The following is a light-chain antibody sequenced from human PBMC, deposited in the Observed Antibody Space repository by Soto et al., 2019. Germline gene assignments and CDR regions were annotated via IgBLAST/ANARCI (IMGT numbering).Light chain of an antibody. V-gene: IGKV3-20*01. CDR3: QQYGSSPPWT. J-gene: IGKJ1*01. CDR2: GAS. Sequence: EIVLAQSPGTLSLSPGARATLSCRASQSVSSSYLAWYQQRLGQAPRLLIYGASSRATGIPDRFSGSGSGTDFTLTISRREPEDFAVYYCQQYGSSPPWTFGQGTKVEIK. CDR1: QSVSSSY.